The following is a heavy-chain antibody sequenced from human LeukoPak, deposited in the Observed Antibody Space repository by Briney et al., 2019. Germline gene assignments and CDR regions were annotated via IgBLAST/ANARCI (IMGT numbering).Heavy chain of an antibody. V-gene: IGHV4-59*01. CDR2: IYYSGST. J-gene: IGHJ4*02. D-gene: IGHD2-15*01. CDR1: GGSISGSY. Sequence: SPETLSLTCSVSGGSISGSYWTWIRQPPGKGLEWIGYIYYSGSTNYNPSLKSRVTISVDTSKNQFSLKLSSVTAADTAVYYCARRHCSGGSCYVDNWGQGTLVTVSS. CDR3: ARRHCSGGSCYVDN.